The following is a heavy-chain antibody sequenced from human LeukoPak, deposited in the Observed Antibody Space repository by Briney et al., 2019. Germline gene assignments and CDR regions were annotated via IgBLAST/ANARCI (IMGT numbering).Heavy chain of an antibody. CDR3: AKSPGHYYYYYMDV. CDR1: GFVFDDYA. V-gene: IGHV3-9*01. J-gene: IGHJ6*03. Sequence: GGSLRLSCVASGFVFDDYAMHWVRQAPGKGLEWVSGINWNSGGINYADSVKGRFTISRDNSKNTLYLQMNSLRAEDTAVYYCAKSPGHYYYYYMDVWGKGTTVTVSS. CDR2: INWNSGGI.